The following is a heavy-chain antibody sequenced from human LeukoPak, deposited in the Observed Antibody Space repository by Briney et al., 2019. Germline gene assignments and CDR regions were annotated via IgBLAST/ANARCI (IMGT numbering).Heavy chain of an antibody. CDR3: ARDAEVGTLFGVLSRYNWFDP. D-gene: IGHD3-3*01. J-gene: IGHJ5*02. CDR2: IKQDGSEK. CDR1: GLTFSSYW. Sequence: PGGSLRLSCAASGLTFSSYWMSWVRQAPGKGLEWVANIKQDGSEKYYVDSVKGRLTISRDNAKKSLYLQMNSLRAEDTAVYYCARDAEVGTLFGVLSRYNWFDPWGQGALVTVSS. V-gene: IGHV3-7*01.